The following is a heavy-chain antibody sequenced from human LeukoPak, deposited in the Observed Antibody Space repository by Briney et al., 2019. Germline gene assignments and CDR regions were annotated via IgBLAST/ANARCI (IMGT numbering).Heavy chain of an antibody. CDR3: AKDQQRYCSGGSCLNSFDY. V-gene: IGHV3-23*01. D-gene: IGHD2-15*01. CDR2: ISGSGSST. CDR1: GFTFSSYA. Sequence: AGGSLRLSCAGSGFTFSSYAMSWVRQAPGKGLEWVSAISGSGSSTYYADSVKGRFTISRDNSKNTLYLQMNSLRAEDTAVYYCAKDQQRYCSGGSCLNSFDYWGQGTLVTVPS. J-gene: IGHJ4*02.